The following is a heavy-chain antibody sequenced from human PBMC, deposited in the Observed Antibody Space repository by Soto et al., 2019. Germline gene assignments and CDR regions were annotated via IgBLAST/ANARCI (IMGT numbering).Heavy chain of an antibody. J-gene: IGHJ6*02. V-gene: IGHV3-30*04. CDR1: GFTFSSFA. CDR3: ARVRYSSSSPWKSGMDV. D-gene: IGHD6-6*01. Sequence: GGSLRLSCAASGFTFSSFALHWVRQAPGKGLEWVAAISFDGRTEYYTDSVKGRFTISRDNSKNTLYVQMNSLRAEDTAVYYCARVRYSSSSPWKSGMDVWGQGTTVTVSS. CDR2: ISFDGRTE.